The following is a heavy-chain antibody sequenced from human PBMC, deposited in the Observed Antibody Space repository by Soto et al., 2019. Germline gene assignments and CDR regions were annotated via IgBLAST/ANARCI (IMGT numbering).Heavy chain of an antibody. CDR3: ARHVAHSLWFGESNYYYGMDV. J-gene: IGHJ6*02. D-gene: IGHD3-10*01. Sequence: SETLSLTCTVSGGSISSSSYYWGWIRQPPGKGLEWIGSIYYSGSTYYNPSLKSRVTISVDTSKNQFSLKLSSVTAADTAVYYCARHVAHSLWFGESNYYYGMDVWSQGTTVTVSS. V-gene: IGHV4-39*01. CDR1: GGSISSSSYY. CDR2: IYYSGST.